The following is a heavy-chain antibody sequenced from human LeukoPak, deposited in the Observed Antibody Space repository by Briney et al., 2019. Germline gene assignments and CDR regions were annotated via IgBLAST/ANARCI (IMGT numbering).Heavy chain of an antibody. V-gene: IGHV3-21*04. CDR1: GFTFSNYN. J-gene: IGHJ4*02. D-gene: IGHD3-9*01. CDR3: ARQTGLLDY. CDR2: ISSSSTYI. Sequence: GGSLRLSCAASGFTFSNYNMNWVRQAPGKGLEWVSSISSSSTYIYYADSLKGRFTISRDNAENSLYLQMNSLRAEDTAVYYCARQTGLLDYWGQGTLVTVSS.